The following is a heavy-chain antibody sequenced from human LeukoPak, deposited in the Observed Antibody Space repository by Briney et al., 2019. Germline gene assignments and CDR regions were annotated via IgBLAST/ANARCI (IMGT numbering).Heavy chain of an antibody. CDR1: GFTFSSSA. CDR2: ISGSGDTT. J-gene: IGHJ4*02. CDR3: AKTITGTLDS. D-gene: IGHD1-7*01. Sequence: GGSLRLSCAASGFTFSSSAMTWVRQAPRKGLEWVSAISGSGDTTNYADSVKGRFTISRDNSKSTLNLQMNSLRAEDTAVYYCAKTITGTLDSWGQGTLVTVSS. V-gene: IGHV3-23*01.